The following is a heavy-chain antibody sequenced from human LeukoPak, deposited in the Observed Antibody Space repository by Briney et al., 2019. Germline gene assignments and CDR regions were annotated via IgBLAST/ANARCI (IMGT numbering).Heavy chain of an antibody. CDR3: ARGGSSWYADY. D-gene: IGHD6-13*01. CDR2: IHYSGST. CDR1: GASLSTHY. V-gene: IGHV4-59*11. J-gene: IGHJ4*02. Sequence: SETLSLACGVSGASLSTHYWSWIRHPPEKGLEWIGYIHYSGSTSYNPSPKSRVTISVDTSNDQFSLKVSSVTAADTAVYYCARGGSSWYADYWGQGTLVTVSS.